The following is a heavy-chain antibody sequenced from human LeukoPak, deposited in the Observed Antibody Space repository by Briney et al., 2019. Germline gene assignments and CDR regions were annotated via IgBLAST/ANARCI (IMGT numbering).Heavy chain of an antibody. D-gene: IGHD6-13*01. J-gene: IGHJ6*03. Sequence: PGASVKVSCKASGGTFSGYAISWVRQAPGQGLEWMGGIIPIFGTTNYAQKFQDRVTITADKSTSTAYMELSSLRSEDTAVYYCARVVGLTGYSSSWYSGYYYMDVWGKGTTVTVSS. CDR2: IIPIFGTT. CDR3: ARVVGLTGYSSSWYSGYYYMDV. CDR1: GGTFSGYA. V-gene: IGHV1-69*06.